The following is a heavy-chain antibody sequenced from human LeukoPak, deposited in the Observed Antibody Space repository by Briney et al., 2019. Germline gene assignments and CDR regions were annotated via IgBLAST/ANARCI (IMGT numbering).Heavy chain of an antibody. Sequence: GGSLRLSCAASGFTFSSYGMHWVRQAPGKGLEWMAVIWNDGSIKYYVDSVKGRFTISRDNSKNTLYLQMNSLRAEDTAVYYCVRDPSGSGFAFDSWGQGALVTVSS. J-gene: IGHJ4*02. CDR1: GFTFSSYG. CDR2: IWNDGSIK. V-gene: IGHV3-33*01. CDR3: VRDPSGSGFAFDS. D-gene: IGHD1-1*01.